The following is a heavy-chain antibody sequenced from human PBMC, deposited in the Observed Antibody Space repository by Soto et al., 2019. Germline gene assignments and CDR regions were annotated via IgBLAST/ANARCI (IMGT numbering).Heavy chain of an antibody. CDR1: GGSISSGGYY. Sequence: SETLSLTCTVSGGSISSGGYYWSWIRQHPGKGLEWIGYIYYSGSTYYNPSLKSRVTISVDTSKNQFSLKLSSVTAADTAVYYCARLMGYYDFWSGYNGNYYYGMDVWGQGPTVT. CDR3: ARLMGYYDFWSGYNGNYYYGMDV. V-gene: IGHV4-31*03. J-gene: IGHJ6*02. D-gene: IGHD3-3*01. CDR2: IYYSGST.